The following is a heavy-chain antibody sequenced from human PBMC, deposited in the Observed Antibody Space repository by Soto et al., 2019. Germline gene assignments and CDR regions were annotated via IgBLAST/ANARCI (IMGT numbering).Heavy chain of an antibody. V-gene: IGHV4-39*02. CDR1: GGSISSSSYY. Sequence: SETLSLTCTVSGGSISSSSYYWGWIRQPPGKGLEWIGSIYYSGSTYYNPSLKSRVTISVDTSKNQFSLKLSSVTAADTAVYYCARDHPYYDFWSGVGNWFDPWGQGTLVTVSS. CDR3: ARDHPYYDFWSGVGNWFDP. J-gene: IGHJ5*02. D-gene: IGHD3-3*01. CDR2: IYYSGST.